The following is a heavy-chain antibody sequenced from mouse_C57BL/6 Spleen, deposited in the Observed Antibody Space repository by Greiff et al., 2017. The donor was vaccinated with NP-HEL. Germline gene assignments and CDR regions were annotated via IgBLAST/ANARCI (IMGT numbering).Heavy chain of an antibody. V-gene: IGHV2-6-1*01. D-gene: IGHD2-1*01. CDR3: ARHGGYYGNYDAMDY. CDR2: IWSDGST. Sequence: VKLMESGPGLVAPSHCLSITCTVSGFSLTSYGVHWVRQPPGKGLEWLVVIWSDGSTTYNSALKSRLSISKDNSKSQVFLKMNSLQTDDTAMYYCARHGGYYGNYDAMDYWGQGTSVTVSS. J-gene: IGHJ4*01. CDR1: GFSLTSYG.